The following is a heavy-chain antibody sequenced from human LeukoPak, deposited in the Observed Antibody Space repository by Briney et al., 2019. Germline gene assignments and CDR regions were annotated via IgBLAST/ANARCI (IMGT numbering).Heavy chain of an antibody. D-gene: IGHD3-22*01. V-gene: IGHV1-2*02. CDR1: GYTFTSYG. CDR2: INPNSGGT. J-gene: IGHJ4*02. Sequence: ASVKVSCKASGYTFTSYGISWVRQAPGQGLEWMGWINPNSGGTNYAQKFQGRVTMTRDTSISTAYMELSRLRSDDTAVYYCARLPDYYDSRPADDYWGQGTLVTVSS. CDR3: ARLPDYYDSRPADDY.